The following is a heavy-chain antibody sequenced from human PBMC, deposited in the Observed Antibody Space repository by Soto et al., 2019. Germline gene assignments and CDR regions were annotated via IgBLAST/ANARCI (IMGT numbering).Heavy chain of an antibody. CDR2: IWYDGSNK. J-gene: IGHJ6*02. D-gene: IGHD1-1*01. CDR1: GFTFSSYG. CDR3: ARERGELEAPGYYYYYGMDV. V-gene: IGHV3-33*01. Sequence: LRLSCAASGFTFSSYGMHWVRQAPGKGLEWVAVIWYDGSNKYYADSVKGRFTISRDNSKNTLYLQMNSLRAEDTAVYYCARERGELEAPGYYYYYGMDVWGQGTTVTVSS.